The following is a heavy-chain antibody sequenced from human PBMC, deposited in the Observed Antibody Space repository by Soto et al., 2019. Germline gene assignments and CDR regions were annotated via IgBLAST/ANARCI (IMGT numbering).Heavy chain of an antibody. J-gene: IGHJ6*01. D-gene: IGHD3-10*01. V-gene: IGHV1-69*13. CDR3: ATRGSGSYYNVVSPYYDGMDV. Sequence: SVKVSCKASGGTYSSYAITWVRQAPGQGLEWMGGIIPIFGTANYAQKFQGRVMITADESTSTAYMELSSLRSEDTAVYYCATRGSGSYYNVVSPYYDGMDVWGQGTTVTVSS. CDR2: IIPIFGTA. CDR1: GGTYSSYA.